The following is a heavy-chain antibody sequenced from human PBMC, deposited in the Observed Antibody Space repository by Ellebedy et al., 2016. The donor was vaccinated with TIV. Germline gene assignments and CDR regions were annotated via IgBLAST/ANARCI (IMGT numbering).Heavy chain of an antibody. Sequence: GGSLRLXCAASGFTFSSYAVSWVRQAPGKGLQWVSSISGSGSNTYYTDSVKGRFTISRDNPKSTLYLQMNSVGAEDTAIYYCTKGGSATGHILHDYWGQGTLVTVSS. CDR2: ISGSGSNT. J-gene: IGHJ4*02. D-gene: IGHD6-13*01. V-gene: IGHV3-23*01. CDR1: GFTFSSYA. CDR3: TKGGSATGHILHDY.